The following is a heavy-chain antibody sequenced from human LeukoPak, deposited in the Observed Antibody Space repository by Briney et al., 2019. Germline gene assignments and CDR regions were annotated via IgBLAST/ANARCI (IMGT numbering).Heavy chain of an antibody. Sequence: GGSLRLSCAASGFTFSNAWMSWVRQAPGKGLEWVARIKSKTDGGTIDYAAPVKGRFTISRDDSKNMVYLQMISLQTEDTAVYYCTGDERRGTYGHWFDPWGQGTLVTVSS. CDR3: TGDERRGTYGHWFDP. D-gene: IGHD3-16*01. CDR2: IKSKTDGGTI. J-gene: IGHJ5*02. V-gene: IGHV3-15*01. CDR1: GFTFSNAW.